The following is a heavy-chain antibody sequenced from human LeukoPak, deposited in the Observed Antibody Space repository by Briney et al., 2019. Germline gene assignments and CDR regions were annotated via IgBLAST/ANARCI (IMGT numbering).Heavy chain of an antibody. Sequence: GGSLRLSCAVSGFTFSSYSMNWVRQAPGKGLEWVSYIGSGSSMISYADSVRGRFTISRDNAKNSLYLQMSSLRDEDTAVYYCARDWSYSFDYWGQGTLVTVSS. CDR2: IGSGSSMI. J-gene: IGHJ4*02. CDR3: ARDWSYSFDY. CDR1: GFTFSSYS. V-gene: IGHV3-48*02. D-gene: IGHD4-11*01.